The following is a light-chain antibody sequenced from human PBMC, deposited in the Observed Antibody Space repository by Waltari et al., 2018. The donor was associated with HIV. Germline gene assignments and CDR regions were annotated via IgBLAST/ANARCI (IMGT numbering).Light chain of an antibody. Sequence: QSVLTQPPSASGTPGQRVTISCSGSNSNLGSNTVNWYQQLPGTAPKLLIYGNSQRPSGVPDRSAGSKSASSASLAISGLQSDDEAHYYCAAWDDSLSVYVFATGTKVTVL. CDR2: GNS. V-gene: IGLV1-44*01. CDR1: NSNLGSNT. J-gene: IGLJ1*01. CDR3: AAWDDSLSVYV.